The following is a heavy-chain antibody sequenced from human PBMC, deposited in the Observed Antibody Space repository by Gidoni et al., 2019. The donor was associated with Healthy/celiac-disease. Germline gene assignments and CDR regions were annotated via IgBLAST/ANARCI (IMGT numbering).Heavy chain of an antibody. CDR3: ARVQYVGYYDSSGSDAFDI. Sequence: EVQLVESGGGLVQPGGSLRLSCAASGFTFSSYIMNWVRQAPGKGLEWVSAISSSSSYIYYADSVKGRFTISRDNAKNSRYLQMNSLRAEDTAVYYCARVQYVGYYDSSGSDAFDIWGQGTMVTVSS. CDR2: ISSSSSYI. V-gene: IGHV3-21*01. CDR1: GFTFSSYI. J-gene: IGHJ3*02. D-gene: IGHD3-22*01.